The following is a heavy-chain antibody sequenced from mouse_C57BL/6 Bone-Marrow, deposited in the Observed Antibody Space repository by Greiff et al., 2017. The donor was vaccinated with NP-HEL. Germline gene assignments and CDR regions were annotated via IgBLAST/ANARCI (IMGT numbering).Heavy chain of an antibody. CDR2: INPSSGYT. D-gene: IGHD1-1*01. J-gene: IGHJ1*03. CDR1: GYTFTSYC. V-gene: IGHV1-7*01. Sequence: VQLVESGAELAKPGASVKLSCKASGYTFTSYCMHWVKQRPGQGLEWIGYINPSSGYTKYNQKFKDKATLTADKSSSTAYMQLSSLTYEDSAVYYCARGGTAVGGYFDVWGRGTAVTVSA. CDR3: ARGGTAVGGYFDV.